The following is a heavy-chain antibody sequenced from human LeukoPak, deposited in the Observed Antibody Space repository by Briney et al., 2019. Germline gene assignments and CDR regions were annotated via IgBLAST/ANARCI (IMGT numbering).Heavy chain of an antibody. CDR3: ARDRVPFVEPAATFDY. CDR1: GFTFSSYW. D-gene: IGHD2-2*01. J-gene: IGHJ4*02. Sequence: GGSLRLSCAASGFTFSSYWMSWVRQAPGKGLEWVANIKQDGSEKYYVDSVKGRFTISRDNAKNSLYLQMNSLRAEDTAVYYCARDRVPFVEPAATFDYWGQGTLVTVSS. V-gene: IGHV3-7*01. CDR2: IKQDGSEK.